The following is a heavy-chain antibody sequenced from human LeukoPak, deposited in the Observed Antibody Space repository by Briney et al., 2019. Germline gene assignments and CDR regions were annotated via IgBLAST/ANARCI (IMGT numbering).Heavy chain of an antibody. Sequence: PGGSLRLSCAASGFTFSSYSMNWVRQSPGKGLEWVSVISGSGGSTYYADSVKGRFTISRDNSKNTLFLQMNSLRAEDTAVYYCAKSRSTTSTRCFDYWDQGSLVTVSS. CDR2: ISGSGGST. J-gene: IGHJ4*02. CDR3: AKSRSTTSTRCFDY. D-gene: IGHD4-17*01. V-gene: IGHV3-23*01. CDR1: GFTFSSYS.